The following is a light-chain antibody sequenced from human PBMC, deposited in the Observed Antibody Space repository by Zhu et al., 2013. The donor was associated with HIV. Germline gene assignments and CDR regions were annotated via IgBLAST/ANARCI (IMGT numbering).Light chain of an antibody. V-gene: IGKV1-5*01. Sequence: EIQMTQTPSTLPASVGDRVTITCRASQSVSKWVAWYQQKPGKAPKLLIYDASTLETGVPLRFRGSGSGTEFTLTIDSLQSEDFAVYFCLQYNNWPPITFGQGTRLEI. CDR1: QSVSKW. J-gene: IGKJ5*01. CDR3: LQYNNWPPIT. CDR2: DAS.